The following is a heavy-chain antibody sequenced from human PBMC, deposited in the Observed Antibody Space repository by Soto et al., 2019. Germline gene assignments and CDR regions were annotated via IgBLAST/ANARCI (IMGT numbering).Heavy chain of an antibody. CDR3: GEEGNLGFGEYYLDS. V-gene: IGHV3-33*06. J-gene: IGHJ4*02. CDR2: IWSDGSNE. Sequence: QVQLVDSGGGVVQPGRSLRLSCVASGFTFSNHGMHWVRQAPGKGLEWVAVIWSDGSNEFYADSVKGRFTISRDNSRNTLYLQIDSLRAEDTGVNYWGEEGNLGFGEYYLDSWGQGTLVTGSS. CDR1: GFTFSNHG. D-gene: IGHD3-10*01.